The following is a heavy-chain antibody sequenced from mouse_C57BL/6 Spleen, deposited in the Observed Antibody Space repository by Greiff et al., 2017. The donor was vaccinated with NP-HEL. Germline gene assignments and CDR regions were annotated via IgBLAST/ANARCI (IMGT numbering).Heavy chain of an antibody. V-gene: IGHV1-55*01. Sequence: VQLQQPGAELVKPGASVKMSCKASGYTFTSYWITWVKQRPGQGLEWIGDIYPGSGSTYYNEKFKSKDTLTVDTSSSTAYMQLSSRTSEDSAVYYCARGGDYIDYWGKGTTLTVSS. CDR3: ARGGDYIDY. CDR2: IYPGSGST. CDR1: GYTFTSYW. J-gene: IGHJ2*01.